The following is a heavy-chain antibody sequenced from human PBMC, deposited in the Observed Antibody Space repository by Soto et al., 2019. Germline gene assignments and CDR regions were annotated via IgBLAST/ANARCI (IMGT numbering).Heavy chain of an antibody. V-gene: IGHV4-34*01. Sequence: SETLSLTCAVYGGSFSGYYWSWIRQPPGKGLEWIGEINHSGSTNYNPSLKSRVTISVDTSKNQFSLKLTSVTAADTAVYYCARGRISGGSCFLGYWGQGSLVTVSS. CDR3: ARGRISGGSCFLGY. D-gene: IGHD2-15*01. CDR2: INHSGST. J-gene: IGHJ4*02. CDR1: GGSFSGYY.